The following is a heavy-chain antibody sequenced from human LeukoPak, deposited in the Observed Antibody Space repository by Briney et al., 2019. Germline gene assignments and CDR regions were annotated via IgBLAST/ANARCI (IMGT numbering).Heavy chain of an antibody. CDR2: IYYSGST. J-gene: IGHJ4*02. V-gene: IGHV4-30-4*01. D-gene: IGHD3-3*01. CDR3: ARNYYDFWSGLGPAFDY. CDR1: GGSISSGDYY. Sequence: SETLSLTCTVSGGSISSGDYYWSWIRQPPGKGLERIGYIYYSGSTYYNPSLKSRVTISVDTSKNQFSLKLSSVTAADTAVYYCARNYYDFWSGLGPAFDYWGQGTLVTVSS.